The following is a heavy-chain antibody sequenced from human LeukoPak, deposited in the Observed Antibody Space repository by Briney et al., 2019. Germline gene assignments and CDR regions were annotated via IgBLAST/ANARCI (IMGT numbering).Heavy chain of an antibody. Sequence: SETLSLTCTVSGGSISSSSYYWGWIRQPPGKGLEWIGSIYHSGSTYYNPSLKSRVTISVDTSKNQFSLKLSSVTAADTAVYYCARSSFGVGAYFDYWGQGTLVTVSS. D-gene: IGHD1-26*01. CDR3: ARSSFGVGAYFDY. V-gene: IGHV4-39*07. CDR2: IYHSGST. J-gene: IGHJ4*02. CDR1: GGSISSSSYY.